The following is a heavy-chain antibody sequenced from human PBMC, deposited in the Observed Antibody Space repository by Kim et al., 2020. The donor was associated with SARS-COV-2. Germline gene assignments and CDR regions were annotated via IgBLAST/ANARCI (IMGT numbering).Heavy chain of an antibody. CDR1: GFTFSSYG. J-gene: IGHJ4*02. V-gene: IGHV3-33*01. D-gene: IGHD3-22*01. Sequence: GGSLRLSCAASGFTFSSYGMHWVRQAPGKGLEWVAVIWYDGSNKYYADSVKGRFTISRDNSKNTLYLQMNSLRAEDTAVYYCARDRYYYDSSDQGLFDYWGQGTLVTVSS. CDR3: ARDRYYYDSSDQGLFDY. CDR2: IWYDGSNK.